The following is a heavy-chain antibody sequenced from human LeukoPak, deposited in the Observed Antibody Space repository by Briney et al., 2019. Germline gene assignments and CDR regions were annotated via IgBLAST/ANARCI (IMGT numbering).Heavy chain of an antibody. D-gene: IGHD3-22*01. CDR2: INHSGST. CDR1: GGSFSGYY. Sequence: SETLSLTCAVYGGSFSGYYWSWIRQPPGKGLEWIGEINHSGSTNYNPSLKSRVTISVDTSKNQFSLKLSSVTAADTAVYYCARRGPTTSHDSSGIDYWGQGTLVTVSS. V-gene: IGHV4-34*01. J-gene: IGHJ4*02. CDR3: ARRGPTTSHDSSGIDY.